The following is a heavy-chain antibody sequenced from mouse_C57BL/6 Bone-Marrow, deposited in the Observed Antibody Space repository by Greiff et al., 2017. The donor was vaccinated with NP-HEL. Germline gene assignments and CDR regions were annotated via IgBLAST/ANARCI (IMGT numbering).Heavy chain of an antibody. CDR3: ASPWFAY. V-gene: IGHV5-9*01. CDR1: GFTFSSYT. Sequence: EVQGVESGGGLVKPGGSLKLSCAASGFTFSSYTMSWVRQTPEKRLEWVATISGGGGNTYYPDSVKGRFTISRDNAKNTLYLQMSRLRSEDTALYYCASPWFAYWGQGTLVTVSA. CDR2: ISGGGGNT. J-gene: IGHJ3*01.